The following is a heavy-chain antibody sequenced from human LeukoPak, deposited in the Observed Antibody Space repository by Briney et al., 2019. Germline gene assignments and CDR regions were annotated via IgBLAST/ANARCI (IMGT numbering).Heavy chain of an antibody. CDR1: GGTFSSYA. J-gene: IGHJ6*02. D-gene: IGHD5-12*01. CDR3: ARGRGHSGYEGGMDV. Sequence: SVKVSCKASGGTFSSYAISWVRQAPGQGLEWMGRIIPILGIANYAQKFQGRVTITADKSTSTAYMELSSLRSEDTAVYYCARGRGHSGYEGGMDVWGQGTTVIVSS. CDR2: IIPILGIA. V-gene: IGHV1-69*04.